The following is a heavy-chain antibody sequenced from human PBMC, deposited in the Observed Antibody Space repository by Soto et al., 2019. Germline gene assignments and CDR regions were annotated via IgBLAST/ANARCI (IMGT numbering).Heavy chain of an antibody. Sequence: QVQLRESGPGLVKPSQTLSLTCTVSGGSISSGGYCWSWIRPFPGKGLEWIGYIYDSGKTYYNPSLKSRITISTDTSKSQFSLNLTSVTAADTAVYYCAGQATGLFPDYWGQGTLVTVSS. CDR3: AGQATGLFPDY. D-gene: IGHD1-1*01. V-gene: IGHV4-31*03. J-gene: IGHJ4*02. CDR2: IYDSGKT. CDR1: GGSISSGGYC.